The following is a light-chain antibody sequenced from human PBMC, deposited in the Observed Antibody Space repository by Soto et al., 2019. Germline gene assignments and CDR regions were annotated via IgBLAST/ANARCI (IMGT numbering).Light chain of an antibody. V-gene: IGKV3-15*01. CDR3: QQYNNWPFS. J-gene: IGKJ5*01. Sequence: EILMTQSPATLSVSPGERVTLSCRAGQGVTTNFAWYQQKSGQSPRLLIYDVSARATGVPSRFSGTGSETDFTLSIRGLQSEDSAIYFCQQYNNWPFSFGPGTRLEIK. CDR2: DVS. CDR1: QGVTTN.